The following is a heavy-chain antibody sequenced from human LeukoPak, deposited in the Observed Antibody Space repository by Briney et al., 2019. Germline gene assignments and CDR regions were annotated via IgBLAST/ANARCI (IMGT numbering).Heavy chain of an antibody. CDR3: ATSGGDGYNYY. V-gene: IGHV1-2*06. CDR1: GYTFIGYY. D-gene: IGHD5-24*01. Sequence: ASVKVSCKASGYTFIGYYMHWVRQAPGQGLEWMGRIDPNSSGTNYAQKFQGRVTMTRDTSISTAYMELSRLTSDDTAVYYCATSGGDGYNYYWGQGTLVTVSS. J-gene: IGHJ4*02. CDR2: IDPNSSGT.